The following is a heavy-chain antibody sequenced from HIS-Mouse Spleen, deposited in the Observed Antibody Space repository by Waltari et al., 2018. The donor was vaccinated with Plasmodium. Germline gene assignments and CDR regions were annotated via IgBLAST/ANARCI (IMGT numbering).Heavy chain of an antibody. CDR2: TDWDDDK. Sequence: QVTLRESGPALVKPTQTLTLTCTFSGFSLSTSGMCVTWIRQPPGKALEWFARTDWDDDKYYSTSLKTRLTTSKDTSKNQVVLTMTNMDPVDTATYYCARTTYSSSSAKYYYYGMDVWGQGTTVTVSS. D-gene: IGHD6-6*01. CDR3: ARTTYSSSSAKYYYYGMDV. V-gene: IGHV2-70*15. CDR1: GFSLSTSGMC. J-gene: IGHJ6*02.